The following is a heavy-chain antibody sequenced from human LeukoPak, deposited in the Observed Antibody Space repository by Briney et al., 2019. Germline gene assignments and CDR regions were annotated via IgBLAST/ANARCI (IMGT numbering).Heavy chain of an antibody. CDR2: IGPDGSDK. CDR1: GFTFSDNY. V-gene: IGHV3-7*01. Sequence: GGSLRLSCAASGFTFSDNYMTWVRQAPGKGLEWVANIGPDGSDKQYVDSMKGRFTISRDNAQNSLYLQMNSLRAEDTAVYYCARDVSVWYWYFDLWGRGTLVTVSS. J-gene: IGHJ2*01. CDR3: ARDVSVWYWYFDL. D-gene: IGHD5/OR15-5a*01.